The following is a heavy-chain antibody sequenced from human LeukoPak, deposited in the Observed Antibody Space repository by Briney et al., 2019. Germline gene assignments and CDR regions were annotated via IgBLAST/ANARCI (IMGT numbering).Heavy chain of an antibody. Sequence: SETLSLTCAVYGGSFSGYYWSWIRQPPGKGLEWIGEINHSGSTNYNPSLKSRVTISVDTSKNQFSLKLSSVTAADTAVYYCARSGDAYTPNYWGQGTLVTVSS. CDR2: INHSGST. CDR1: GGSFSGYY. CDR3: ARSGDAYTPNY. J-gene: IGHJ4*02. V-gene: IGHV4-34*01. D-gene: IGHD5-24*01.